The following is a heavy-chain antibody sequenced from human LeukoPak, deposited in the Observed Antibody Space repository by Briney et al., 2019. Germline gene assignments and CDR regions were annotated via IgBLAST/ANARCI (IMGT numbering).Heavy chain of an antibody. CDR2: ISYDGSNK. CDR1: GFTFSSYA. CDR3: ARGDSSGYYPFDY. J-gene: IGHJ4*02. Sequence: GRSLRLSCAASGFTFSSYAMHWVRQAPCKGLEWVAVISYDGSNKYYADSVKGRFTTSRDNSKNTLYLQMNSLRAEDTAVYYCARGDSSGYYPFDYWGQGTLVTVSS. D-gene: IGHD3-22*01. V-gene: IGHV3-30-3*01.